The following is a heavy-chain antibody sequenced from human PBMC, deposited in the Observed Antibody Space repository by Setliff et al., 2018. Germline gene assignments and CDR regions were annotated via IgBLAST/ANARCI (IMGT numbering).Heavy chain of an antibody. J-gene: IGHJ4*02. CDR1: GFTFNSYS. Sequence: PGGSLRLSCAASGFTFNSYSINWVRQTPGKGLEWVSTISGSGGSTHFADSVKGRFTISRDNSKNTLYLQMNSLRAEDTAVYYCAKDNEWDWEYFDYWGQGTLVTVSS. D-gene: IGHD1-26*01. CDR3: AKDNEWDWEYFDY. V-gene: IGHV3-23*01. CDR2: ISGSGGST.